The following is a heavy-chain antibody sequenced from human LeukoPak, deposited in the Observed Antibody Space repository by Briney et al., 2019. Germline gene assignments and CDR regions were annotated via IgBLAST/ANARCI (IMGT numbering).Heavy chain of an antibody. CDR3: ASAGSSGYSPPAGY. CDR2: INHSGST. V-gene: IGHV4-34*01. CDR1: GGSFSGYY. D-gene: IGHD3-22*01. J-gene: IGHJ4*02. Sequence: SETLSLTCAVYGGSFSGYYWSWIRQPPGKGLEWIGEINHSGSTNYNPSLKSRVTISVDTSKNQFSLKLSSVTAADTAVYYCASAGSSGYSPPAGYWGQGALVTVSS.